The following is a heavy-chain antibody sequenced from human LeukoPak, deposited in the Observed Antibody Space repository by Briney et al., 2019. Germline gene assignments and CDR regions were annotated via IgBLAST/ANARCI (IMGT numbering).Heavy chain of an antibody. V-gene: IGHV3-33*01. CDR3: ARVNGPNSGYFYTLDF. D-gene: IGHD3-22*01. CDR1: GFTFSTFA. CDR2: TWSDGSTK. J-gene: IGHJ4*02. Sequence: PGGSLRLSCATSGFTFSTFAMHWVRQAPGKGLKWVAVTWSDGSTKYYADSVKGRFTISRDDSDNTLYLQMNSLRAEDTAIYYCARVNGPNSGYFYTLDFWGQGTLVTVSS.